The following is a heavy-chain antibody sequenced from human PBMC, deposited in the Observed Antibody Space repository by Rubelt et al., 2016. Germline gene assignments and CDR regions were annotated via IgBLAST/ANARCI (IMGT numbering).Heavy chain of an antibody. CDR1: GYTFTSYV. J-gene: IGHJ6*02. CDR2: VNAGNGNT. D-gene: IGHD3-22*01. V-gene: IGHV1-3*01. CDR3: ARDGPYYDSSGSSYYYYGMDV. Sequence: QVQLVQSGAEVKKPGASVKVSCKASGYTFTSYVIYWVRQAPGQRLEWMGWVNAGNGNTKYSKKFQGRVTITRDTSASTAYMELSSLRSEDTAVYYCARDGPYYDSSGSSYYYYGMDVWGQGTTVTVSS.